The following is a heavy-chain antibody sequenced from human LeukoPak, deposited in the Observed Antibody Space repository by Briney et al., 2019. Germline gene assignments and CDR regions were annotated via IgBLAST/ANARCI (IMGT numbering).Heavy chain of an antibody. V-gene: IGHV3-66*02. J-gene: IGHJ1*01. D-gene: IGHD6-13*01. CDR2: IYSGGST. CDR3: AKERQQQLVPEYFQH. Sequence: PWGALRLSCAASGFTVSSNYMSWVRQAPGKGLEWVSVIYSGGSTYYADSVKGRFTISRDNSKNTLYLQMNSLRAEDTAVYYCAKERQQQLVPEYFQHWGQGTLVTVSS. CDR1: GFTVSSNY.